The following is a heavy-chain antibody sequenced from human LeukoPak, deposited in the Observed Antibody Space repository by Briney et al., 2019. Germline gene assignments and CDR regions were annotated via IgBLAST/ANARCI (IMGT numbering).Heavy chain of an antibody. D-gene: IGHD1-7*01. CDR3: ARSRRSYNWNYEYFDY. J-gene: IGHJ4*02. V-gene: IGHV4-39*07. CDR2: IYYSGST. CDR1: GGSISSSSYY. Sequence: SETLSLTCTVSGGSISSSSYYWGWIRQPPGKGLEWIGSIYYSGSTYDNLSLKSRVTISGNTSKNQFCLKLSSVTAAGTAVYYCARSRRSYNWNYEYFDYWGQGTLVTVSS.